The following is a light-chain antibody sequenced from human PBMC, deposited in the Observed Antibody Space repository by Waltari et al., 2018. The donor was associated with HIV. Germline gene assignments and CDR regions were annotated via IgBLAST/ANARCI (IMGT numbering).Light chain of an antibody. V-gene: IGLV2-14*01. CDR2: GVS. CDR1: GSDIGLYDL. CDR3: SAYTMSGSLV. Sequence: QSALTQPASLSGSPGQSITITCSGTGSDIGLYDLVSWYRQEPGKAPRRLIYGVSNRPSEISRRFSGSKARTTASLTISALQADDEGDYYCSAYTMSGSLVFGGGTKLTVL. J-gene: IGLJ2*01.